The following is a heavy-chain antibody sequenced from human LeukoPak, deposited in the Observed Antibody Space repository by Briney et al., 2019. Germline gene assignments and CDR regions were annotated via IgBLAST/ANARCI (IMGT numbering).Heavy chain of an antibody. J-gene: IGHJ4*02. D-gene: IGHD2-21*01. CDR3: ARDPGIWGSSTRFDY. CDR2: INSDGSTT. Sequence: GGSLRLSCAASGFTFSSYWMHWVRQAPGKGLVWVSRINSDGSTTNYADSVKGRFTISRDNAKNTPYLQMNSLRVEDTAVYYCARDPGIWGSSTRFDYWGQGTLVTVSS. CDR1: GFTFSSYW. V-gene: IGHV3-74*01.